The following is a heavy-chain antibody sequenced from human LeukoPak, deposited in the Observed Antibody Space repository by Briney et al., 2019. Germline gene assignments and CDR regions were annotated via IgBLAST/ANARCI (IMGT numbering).Heavy chain of an antibody. Sequence: SETLSLTCTVSGGSISSYYWSWIRQPAGKGLEWIGRIYTSGSTNYNPSLKSRVTMSVDTSKNQFSLKLSSVTAADTAIYYCVRDPLNGSVPDVWGKGTTVTVSS. CDR3: VRDPLNGSVPDV. V-gene: IGHV4-4*07. CDR1: GGSISSYY. D-gene: IGHD3-10*01. CDR2: IYTSGST. J-gene: IGHJ6*04.